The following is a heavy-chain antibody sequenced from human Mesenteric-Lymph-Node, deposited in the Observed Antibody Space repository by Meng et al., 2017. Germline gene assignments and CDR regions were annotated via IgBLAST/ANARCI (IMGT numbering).Heavy chain of an antibody. J-gene: IGHJ4*02. CDR1: GFTFSSYA. CDR3: ARSGGGFAMATH. V-gene: IGHV3-30*04. CDR2: ISYDGSNK. Sequence: GGSLRLSCAASGFTFSSYAMHWVRQAPGKGLEWVAVISYDGSNKYYADSVKGRFTISRDNSKNTLYLQMNSLRAEDTAVYYCARSGGGFAMATHWGQGTLVTVSS. D-gene: IGHD3-16*01.